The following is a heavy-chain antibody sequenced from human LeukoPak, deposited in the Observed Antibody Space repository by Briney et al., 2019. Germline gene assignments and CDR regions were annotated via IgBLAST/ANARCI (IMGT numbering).Heavy chain of an antibody. J-gene: IGHJ4*02. CDR1: GYIFTGYY. CDR2: INPNSGGT. V-gene: IGHV1-2*02. Sequence: GASVKVSCKASGYIFTGYYMHWVRQAPGQGLEWMGWINPNSGGTNYAQKFQGRVTMTRDTSISTAYMELSRLRSDDTAVYYCARMDGYNFPVAFDYWGQGTLVTVSS. D-gene: IGHD5-24*01. CDR3: ARMDGYNFPVAFDY.